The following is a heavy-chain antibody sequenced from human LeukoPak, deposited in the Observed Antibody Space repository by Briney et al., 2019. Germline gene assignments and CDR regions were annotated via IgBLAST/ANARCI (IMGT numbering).Heavy chain of an antibody. CDR1: GGSFSGYY. CDR3: AKIYGDYGGSGNDY. V-gene: IGHV4-34*01. J-gene: IGHJ4*02. Sequence: SETLSLTCAVYGGSFSGYYWSWIRQPPGKGLEWIGEINHSGSTNYNPSLKSRVTISVDTSKNQFSLKLSSVTAADTAVYYCAKIYGDYGGSGNDYWGQGPLVTVSS. D-gene: IGHD4-17*01. CDR2: INHSGST.